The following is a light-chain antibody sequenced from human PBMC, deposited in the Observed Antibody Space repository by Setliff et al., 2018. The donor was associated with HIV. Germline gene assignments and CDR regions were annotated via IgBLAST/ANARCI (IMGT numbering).Light chain of an antibody. CDR3: SSYTASSTLV. V-gene: IGLV2-14*03. CDR1: SSDVGGYNY. J-gene: IGLJ3*02. Sequence: QSALAQPVSVSGSPGQSITISCTGSSSDVGGYNYVSWYQQHPGKAPKLMIYDVSQRPSGVSDRFSGSKSGITASLTISGLQPEDESDYYCSSYTASSTLVFGGGTKVTVL. CDR2: DVS.